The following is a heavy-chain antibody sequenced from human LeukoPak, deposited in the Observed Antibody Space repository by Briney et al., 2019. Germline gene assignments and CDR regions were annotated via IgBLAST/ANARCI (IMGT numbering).Heavy chain of an antibody. D-gene: IGHD2-8*01. CDR2: ISGSGGST. J-gene: IGHJ6*03. CDR1: GFTFSGSA. Sequence: GGSLRLSCAASGFTFSGSAMHWVRQAPGKGLEWVSAISGSGGSTYYADSVKGRFTISRDNSKNTLYLQMNSLRAEDTAVYYCATSGARYCTNGVCYYNYYYYYYMDVWGKGTTVTISS. CDR3: ATSGARYCTNGVCYYNYYYYYYMDV. V-gene: IGHV3-23*01.